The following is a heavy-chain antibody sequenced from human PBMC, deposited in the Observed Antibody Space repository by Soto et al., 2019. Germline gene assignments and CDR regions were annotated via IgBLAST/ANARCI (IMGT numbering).Heavy chain of an antibody. CDR2: IWFDGSNK. J-gene: IGHJ5*02. D-gene: IGHD6-19*01. CDR1: GFTFSSYG. V-gene: IGHV3-33*01. Sequence: GGSLRLSCAASGFTFSSYGMHWVRQAPGKGLEWVAVIWFDGSNKYYADSAKGRFTISRDNSKNTLYLQMNSLRAEDTAVYYCARVAYSSGWSEWFDPWGQGTLVTVSS. CDR3: ARVAYSSGWSEWFDP.